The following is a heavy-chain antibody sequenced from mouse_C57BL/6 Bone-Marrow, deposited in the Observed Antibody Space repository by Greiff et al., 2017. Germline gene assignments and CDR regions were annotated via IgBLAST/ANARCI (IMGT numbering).Heavy chain of an antibody. J-gene: IGHJ3*01. CDR3: ARDDYDWFAY. CDR1: GYTFTDYY. V-gene: IGHV1-26*01. D-gene: IGHD2-4*01. Sequence: EVQLQQSGPELVKPGASVKISCKASGYTFTDYYMNWVKQSHGKSLEWLGDINPNNGGTSYNQKFKGKATLTVDKSSSTAYMELRSLTSEDSSVYYCARDDYDWFAYWGQGTLVTVSA. CDR2: INPNNGGT.